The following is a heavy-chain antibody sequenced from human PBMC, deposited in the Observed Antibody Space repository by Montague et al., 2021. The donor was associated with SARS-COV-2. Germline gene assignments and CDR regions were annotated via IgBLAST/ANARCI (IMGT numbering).Heavy chain of an antibody. CDR2: IYYSGST. V-gene: IGHV4-39*01. J-gene: IGHJ6*02. CDR3: ARAFTDWLRYYGMDV. CDR1: GGSISSSSYY. D-gene: IGHD3-9*01. Sequence: SETLSLTCTVSGGSISSSSYYWGWIRQPPGKGLEWFGSIYYSGSTYYXXXLKSRVTISVDTSKNQFSLKLSSVTAADTAVYYCARAFTDWLRYYGMDVWGQGTTVTVSS.